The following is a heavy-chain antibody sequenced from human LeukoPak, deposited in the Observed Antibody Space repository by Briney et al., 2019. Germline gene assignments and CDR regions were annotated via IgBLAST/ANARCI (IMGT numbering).Heavy chain of an antibody. J-gene: IGHJ4*02. CDR1: GFTFSSYA. CDR2: ISDSGGST. D-gene: IGHD2-2*01. V-gene: IGHV3-23*01. Sequence: PGGSLRLSCAVSGFTFSSYAMSWVRQAPGKGLEWVSAISDSGGSTYYADSVKGRFTISRDNSKNTLYLQMNSLRAEDTAVYYCARLFRVVVPAANTHFDYWGQGTLVTVSS. CDR3: ARLFRVVVPAANTHFDY.